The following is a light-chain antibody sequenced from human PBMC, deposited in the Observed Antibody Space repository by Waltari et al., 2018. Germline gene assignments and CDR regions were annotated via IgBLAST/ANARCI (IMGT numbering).Light chain of an antibody. V-gene: IGLV3-21*04. Sequence: SSELTQPPSVSVDPGKTARITCGGHDIGSQTVHWYQQKPGQAPGVVIHYDTDRPSGIPGRFSGSNSGNTATLTISRVEAGDEADYYCQVWDISTDQPIFGGGTKLTVL. CDR1: DIGSQT. J-gene: IGLJ2*01. CDR3: QVWDISTDQPI. CDR2: YDT.